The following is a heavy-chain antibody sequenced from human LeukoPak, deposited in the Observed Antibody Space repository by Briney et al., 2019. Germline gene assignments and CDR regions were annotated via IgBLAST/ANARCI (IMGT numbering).Heavy chain of an antibody. CDR2: IYHSGST. J-gene: IGHJ3*02. D-gene: IGHD3-22*01. CDR1: GYSISSGYY. V-gene: IGHV4-38-2*01. Sequence: SETLSLTCAVSGYSISSGYYWGWIRQPPGKGLEWIGGIYHSGSTYYNPSLKSRVTISVDTSKNQFSLKLSSVTAADTAVYYCASPPLLYYDSSGYYRTDAFDIWGQGTMVTVSS. CDR3: ASPPLLYYDSSGYYRTDAFDI.